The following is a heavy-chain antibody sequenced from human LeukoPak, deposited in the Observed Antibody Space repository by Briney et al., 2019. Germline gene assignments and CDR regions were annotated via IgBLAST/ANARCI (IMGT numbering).Heavy chain of an antibody. CDR3: ARLIVPYYFDS. D-gene: IGHD2-15*01. CDR2: INHSGST. Sequence: SETLSLTCTVSGYSISSGYYWSWIRQPPGKGLEWIGEINHSGSTNYNPSLKSRVTISVDTSKNQFSLKLSSVTAADTAVYYCARLIVPYYFDSWGQGTLVTVSS. V-gene: IGHV4-38-2*02. CDR1: GYSISSGYY. J-gene: IGHJ4*02.